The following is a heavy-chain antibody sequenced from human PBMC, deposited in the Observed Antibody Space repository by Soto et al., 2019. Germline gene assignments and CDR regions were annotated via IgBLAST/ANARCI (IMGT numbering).Heavy chain of an antibody. D-gene: IGHD4-17*01. CDR2: ISSSSSYI. V-gene: IGHV3-21*01. CDR1: GFTFSSYS. J-gene: IGHJ4*02. Sequence: EVQLVESGGGLVKPGGSLRLSCAASGFTFSSYSMNWVRQAPGKGLEWASSISSSSSYIYYADSVKGRFTISRDNAKNALYLQMNSLRAEDTAVYYCARGGGTTVVTDSGYWGQGTLVTVSS. CDR3: ARGGGTTVVTDSGY.